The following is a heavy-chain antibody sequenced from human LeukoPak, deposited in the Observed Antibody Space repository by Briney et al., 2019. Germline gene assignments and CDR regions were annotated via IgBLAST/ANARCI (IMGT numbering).Heavy chain of an antibody. V-gene: IGHV4-34*01. CDR1: GGSFSGYY. J-gene: IGHJ4*02. CDR3: ARHFYQLLQYFDY. CDR2: IYYSGST. D-gene: IGHD2-2*01. Sequence: SETLSLTCAVYGGSFSGYYWSWIRQPPGKGLEWIGSIYYSGSTYYNPSLKSRVIISVDTSKNQFSLKLSSVTAADTAVYYCARHFYQLLQYFDYWGQGTLVTVSS.